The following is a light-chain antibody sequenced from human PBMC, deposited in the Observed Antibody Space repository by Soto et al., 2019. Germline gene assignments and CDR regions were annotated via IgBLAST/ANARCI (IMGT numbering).Light chain of an antibody. CDR1: SSNIGAGYD. J-gene: IGLJ1*01. V-gene: IGLV1-40*01. CDR3: QSYDSSLTV. Sequence: QSVLTQPPSVSGAPGQRVTISCTGSSSNIGAGYDVHWYQQLPGTAPKLLIYGSSNRPSGVPDRFSGSKYGTSASLAITGLQAEDEADYYCQSYDSSLTVFGTGTKVTVL. CDR2: GSS.